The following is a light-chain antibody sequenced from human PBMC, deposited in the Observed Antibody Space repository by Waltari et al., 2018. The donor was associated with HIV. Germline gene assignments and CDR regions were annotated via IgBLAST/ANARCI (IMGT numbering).Light chain of an antibody. CDR2: DVT. CDR3: SSYTRSRTYV. J-gene: IGLJ1*01. CDR1: SSDVGRHNF. V-gene: IGLV2-18*02. Sequence: QSALTQPPSVSGPPGQSVTISCTGSSSDVGRHNFVSWYQHPPGTAPKLLLYDVTSRPSGVPDRFSGSKSRHTASPTISVLQAEDEADYYCSSYTRSRTYVCGAGTRVTVL.